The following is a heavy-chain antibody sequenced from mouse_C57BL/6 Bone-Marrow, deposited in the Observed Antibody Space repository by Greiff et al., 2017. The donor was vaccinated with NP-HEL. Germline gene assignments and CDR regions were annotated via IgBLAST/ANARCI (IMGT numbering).Heavy chain of an antibody. CDR3: AAIGATVVAGGY. J-gene: IGHJ2*01. CDR1: GYSFTSYY. CDR2: IYPGSGNT. D-gene: IGHD1-1*01. V-gene: IGHV1-66*01. Sequence: VQLKQSGPELVKPGASVKISCKASGYSFTSYYIHWVKQRPGQGLEWIGWIYPGSGNTKYNEKFKGKATLTADTASSTAYMQLSSLTSEDSAVYYCAAIGATVVAGGYWGQGTTLTVSS.